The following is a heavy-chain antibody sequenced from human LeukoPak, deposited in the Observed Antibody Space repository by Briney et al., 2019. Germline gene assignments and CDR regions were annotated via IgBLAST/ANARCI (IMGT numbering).Heavy chain of an antibody. CDR2: IQHGGTT. D-gene: IGHD2/OR15-2a*01. J-gene: IGHJ4*02. CDR3: TTVTHFYL. Sequence: GGSLRPSCATSGFSFGGAWLSWVRQAPGKGLEWIGRIQHGGTTHYAAPLSGRFTISRDDSKATLYLHMNNLKTEDTAIYYCTTVTHFYLGGQGILVTVSS. CDR1: GFSFGGAW. V-gene: IGHV3-15*05.